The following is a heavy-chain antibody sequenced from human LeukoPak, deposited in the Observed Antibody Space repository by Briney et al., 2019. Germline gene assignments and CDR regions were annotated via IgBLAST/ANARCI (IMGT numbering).Heavy chain of an antibody. CDR2: ISGSGGST. V-gene: IGHV3-23*01. CDR1: GFTFSSYA. CDR3: TKKPGVVEI. J-gene: IGHJ3*02. Sequence: GGSLRLSCAASGFTFSSYAMSWVRQAPGKGLEWVSAISGSGGSTYYADSVKGRFTISRDNSKNTLYLQMNGLRAEDTAIYYCTKKPGVVEIWGQGTMVTVSS. D-gene: IGHD2-15*01.